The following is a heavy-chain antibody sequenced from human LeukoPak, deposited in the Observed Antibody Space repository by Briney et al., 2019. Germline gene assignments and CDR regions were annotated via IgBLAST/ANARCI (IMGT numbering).Heavy chain of an antibody. CDR3: ARSSVSGTYSGGY. Sequence: SETLSLTCTISGGSISSYYWSWIRQPPGKGLEWIGYIYYGGSTYSNPSLKGRVTISADTSKNQFSLKLTSVTAADTAVYYCARSSVSGTYSGGYWGQGILVTVSS. CDR2: IYYGGST. J-gene: IGHJ4*02. CDR1: GGSISSYY. D-gene: IGHD3-10*01. V-gene: IGHV4-59*08.